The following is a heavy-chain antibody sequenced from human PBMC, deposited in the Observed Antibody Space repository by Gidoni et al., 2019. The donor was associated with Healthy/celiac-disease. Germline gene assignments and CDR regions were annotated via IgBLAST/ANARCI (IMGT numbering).Heavy chain of an antibody. D-gene: IGHD6-13*01. CDR1: GYTVTSYD. CDR2: MNPNSGNT. CDR3: ARVPRGSWTRKIDY. J-gene: IGHJ4*02. Sequence: QVQLVQSGAEVKKPGASVKVSCKASGYTVTSYDINWVRQATGQGLEWMGWMNPNSGNTGYAQKFQGRVTMTRTTSISTAYMELSSLRSEDTAVYYCARVPRGSWTRKIDYWGQGTLVTVSS. V-gene: IGHV1-8*01.